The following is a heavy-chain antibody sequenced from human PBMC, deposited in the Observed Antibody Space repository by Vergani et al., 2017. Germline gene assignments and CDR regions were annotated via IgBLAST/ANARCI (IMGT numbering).Heavy chain of an antibody. D-gene: IGHD6-19*01. CDR3: AAAGYSSGWYGTIDY. V-gene: IGHV3-23*01. J-gene: IGHJ4*02. CDR2: ISGSGGST. CDR1: GFTFSSYA. Sequence: EVQLLESGGGLVQPGGSLRLSCAASGFTFSSYAMSWVRQAPGKGLEWVSAISGSGGSTYYADSVKGRFTISRDNSKNTLYLQMNSLRAEDTAVYYCAAAGYSSGWYGTIDYWGQGTLVTVSS.